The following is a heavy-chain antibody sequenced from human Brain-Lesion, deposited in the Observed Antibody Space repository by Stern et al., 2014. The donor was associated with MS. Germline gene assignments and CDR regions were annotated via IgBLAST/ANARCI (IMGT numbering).Heavy chain of an antibody. CDR3: ARASAPLYSGNWFDS. Sequence: VQLVESGPGLVKPSQTLSVTCTVSGDSISRDNYFWSWIRQAPGKRLEWIGRIPASGSTFYNPSLTSRVTLSIDPSKTQVSLKLNSVTAEDTAVYYCARASAPLYSGNWFDSWGQGTLVSVSS. CDR2: IPASGST. V-gene: IGHV4-61*02. D-gene: IGHD5-18*01. J-gene: IGHJ5*01. CDR1: GDSISRDNYF.